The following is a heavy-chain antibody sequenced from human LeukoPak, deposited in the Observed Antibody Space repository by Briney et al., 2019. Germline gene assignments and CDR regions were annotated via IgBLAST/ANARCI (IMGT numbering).Heavy chain of an antibody. CDR2: ISSSSSYI. Sequence: GGLRLSCAASGFTFSSYSMNWVRQAPGKGLEWVSSISSSSSYIYYADSVKGRFTISRHNAKNSLYLQMNSLRAEDTAVYYCARPRGNVEMARIPFDYWGQGTLVTVSS. D-gene: IGHD5-24*01. CDR3: ARPRGNVEMARIPFDY. CDR1: GFTFSSYS. V-gene: IGHV3-21*01. J-gene: IGHJ4*02.